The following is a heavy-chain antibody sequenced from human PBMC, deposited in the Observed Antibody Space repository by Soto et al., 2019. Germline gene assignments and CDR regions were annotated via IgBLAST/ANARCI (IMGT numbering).Heavy chain of an antibody. Sequence: GESLKISCKGSGYSFTSYWIGWVRQMPGKGLEWMGIIYPGDSDTRYSPSFQGQVTISADKSTSTAYLQWSSLKASDTAMYYCARHPARKLFSGNLRGGAFDIWGQGTMVTVSS. J-gene: IGHJ3*02. V-gene: IGHV5-51*01. CDR1: GYSFTSYW. CDR2: IYPGDSDT. D-gene: IGHD2-15*01. CDR3: ARHPARKLFSGNLRGGAFDI.